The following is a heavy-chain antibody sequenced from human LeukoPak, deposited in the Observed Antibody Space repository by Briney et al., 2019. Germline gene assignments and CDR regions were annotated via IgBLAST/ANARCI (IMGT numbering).Heavy chain of an antibody. CDR1: GFTVGSNY. Sequence: GGSLRLSCAASGFTVGSNYMTWVRQAPGKGLEWVSHIYSGGSTYYADSLKGRFTMSRDNSKNKLSVQMNSLNAEDTAVYYCAKESDCYVSRCFYRFDYWGQGNLVTGSP. CDR3: AKESDCYVSRCFYRFDY. J-gene: IGHJ4*02. CDR2: IYSGGST. D-gene: IGHD3-22*01. V-gene: IGHV3-53*01.